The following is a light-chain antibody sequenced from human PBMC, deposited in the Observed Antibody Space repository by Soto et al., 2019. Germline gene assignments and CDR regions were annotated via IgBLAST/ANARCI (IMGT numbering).Light chain of an antibody. CDR2: DVS. CDR1: SSDVGAYDY. J-gene: IGLJ1*01. V-gene: IGLV2-14*03. CDR3: SSFTTSTYYV. Sequence: QSALTQPASVSGSPGQSITISCTGTSSDVGAYDYVSWYQQHPGEVPKLMIFDVSDRPSGVSNRFSGSKSGNTASLTISGLQAEDEADYYCSSFTTSTYYVFGTGTKVTVL.